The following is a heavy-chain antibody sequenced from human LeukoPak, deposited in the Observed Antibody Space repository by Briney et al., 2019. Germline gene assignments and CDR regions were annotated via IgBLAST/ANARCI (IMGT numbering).Heavy chain of an antibody. Sequence: GGSLRLSCAASGFTFSSYSMNWVRQAPGKGLEWVSSISSSSSYIYYADSVKGRFTISRDNAKNSLYLQMNSLRAEDTAVYYCARDSGSRRDGYNCIDYWGQGTLVTVSS. CDR2: ISSSSSYI. CDR1: GFTFSSYS. J-gene: IGHJ4*02. D-gene: IGHD5-24*01. CDR3: ARDSGSRRDGYNCIDY. V-gene: IGHV3-21*01.